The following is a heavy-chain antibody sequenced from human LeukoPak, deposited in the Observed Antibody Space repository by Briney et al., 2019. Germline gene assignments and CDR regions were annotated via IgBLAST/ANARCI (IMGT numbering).Heavy chain of an antibody. J-gene: IGHJ4*02. CDR1: GGSINNYY. CDR3: ARHVRSGYNLLDY. CDR2: IYFSGSS. Sequence: SETLSLTCTISGGSINNYYWSWIRQSPGKGLEWIGYIYFSGSSNYNPSLKSRVTMSVDTSKNQFSLNLNSVTAADTAVYYCARHVRSGYNLLDYWGRGTLVTVSS. D-gene: IGHD5-24*01. V-gene: IGHV4-59*08.